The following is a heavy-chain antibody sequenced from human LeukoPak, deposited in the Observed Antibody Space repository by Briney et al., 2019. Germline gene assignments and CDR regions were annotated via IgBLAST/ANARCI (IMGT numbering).Heavy chain of an antibody. CDR2: ISGSGGST. V-gene: IGHV3-23*01. J-gene: IGHJ4*02. CDR1: GFTFSSYA. CDR3: AKSPRIAAAIYYFDY. Sequence: GGSLRLSYAASGFTFSSYAMSWVRQAPGKGLEWVSAISGSGGSTYYADSVKGRFTISRDNSKNTLYLQMNSLRAEDTAVYYCAKSPRIAAAIYYFDYWGQGTLVTVSS. D-gene: IGHD6-13*01.